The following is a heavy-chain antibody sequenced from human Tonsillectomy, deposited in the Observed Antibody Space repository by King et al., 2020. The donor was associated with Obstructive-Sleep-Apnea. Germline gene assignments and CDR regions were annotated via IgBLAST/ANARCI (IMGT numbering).Heavy chain of an antibody. J-gene: IGHJ4*02. D-gene: IGHD6-6*01. Sequence: VPLVASGGGLVPPGGSLRLSGVASGFSFRPYALTWVSQAPGPGLEWVSGISAGGASTAYAASVKGRFTMVRDNAKTILYLQLDSLRDEDTAVYYCAKDTGSIAVRDVFDYWGQGISVTVSP. CDR1: GFSFRPYA. CDR2: ISAGGAST. CDR3: AKDTGSIAVRDVFDY. V-gene: IGHV3-23*04.